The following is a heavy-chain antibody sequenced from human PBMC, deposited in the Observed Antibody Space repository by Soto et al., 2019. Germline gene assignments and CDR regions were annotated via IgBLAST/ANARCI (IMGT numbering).Heavy chain of an antibody. CDR2: IIPIFGTA. CDR3: ARRELKFSGTHYYYGMDV. V-gene: IGHV1-69*01. Sequence: QVQLVQSGAEVKKPGSSVKVSCKASEGTFSSYAISWVRQAPGQGLEWMGGIIPIFGTANYAQKFQGRVTITADESTSTAYMELSSQRSEDTAVYYCARRELKFSGTHYYYGMDVWGQGTTVTVSS. J-gene: IGHJ6*02. D-gene: IGHD6-13*01. CDR1: EGTFSSYA.